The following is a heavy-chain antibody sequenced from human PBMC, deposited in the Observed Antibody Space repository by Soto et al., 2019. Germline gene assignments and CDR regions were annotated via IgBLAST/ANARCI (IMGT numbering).Heavy chain of an antibody. CDR3: ARDPMSGSQKLYFDY. Sequence: SETLSLTCTVSGGSIYSYYWSWIRQPPGKGLEWIGSIYYSGSTNYNPSLKSRVTMSIDTSKNQFSLRLSSVTAADTAVYYCARDPMSGSQKLYFDYWGQGTLVTVSS. V-gene: IGHV4-59*01. CDR2: IYYSGST. CDR1: GGSIYSYY. D-gene: IGHD1-26*01. J-gene: IGHJ4*02.